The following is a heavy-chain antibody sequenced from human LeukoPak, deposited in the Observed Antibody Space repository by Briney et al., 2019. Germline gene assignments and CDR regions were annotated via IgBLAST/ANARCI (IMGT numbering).Heavy chain of an antibody. CDR2: IYYSGST. Sequence: SETLSLTCTVSGGSISSGDYYWSWIRQPPGKGLEWIGYIYYSGSTYYNPSLKSRVTISVDTSKNQFSLKLSSVTAADTAVYYCARVLQYSSGWDAWGQGTLVTVSS. J-gene: IGHJ5*02. CDR1: GGSISSGDYY. CDR3: ARVLQYSSGWDA. D-gene: IGHD6-19*01. V-gene: IGHV4-30-4*01.